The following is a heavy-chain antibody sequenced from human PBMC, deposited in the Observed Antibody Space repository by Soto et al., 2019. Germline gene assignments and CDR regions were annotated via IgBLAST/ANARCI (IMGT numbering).Heavy chain of an antibody. CDR2: ITQSGST. D-gene: IGHD5-12*01. CDR3: ARGESGSPRAFDI. J-gene: IGHJ3*02. Sequence: QVQLQQWGAGLLKPSETLSLTCAVYGGSFSGYYWSWIRQPPGKGLEWIGEITQSGSTNYNPSLKSRVTISLDTSKNQFSLKLSSVTAADTAVYYCARGESGSPRAFDIWGQGTMVTVSS. CDR1: GGSFSGYY. V-gene: IGHV4-34*01.